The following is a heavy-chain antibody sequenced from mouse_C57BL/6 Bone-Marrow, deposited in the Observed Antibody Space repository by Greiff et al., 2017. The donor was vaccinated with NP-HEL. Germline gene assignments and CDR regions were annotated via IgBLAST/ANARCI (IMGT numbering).Heavy chain of an antibody. V-gene: IGHV1-82*01. CDR1: GYAFSSSW. Sequence: QVQLQQSGPELVKPGASVKISCKASGYAFSSSWMNWVKQRPGKGLEWIGRIYPGDGDTNYNGKFKGKATLTADKSSGTAYMQLSSLTSEDSAVYFCARGTTVVAPGYFDVWGTGTTVTVSS. CDR3: ARGTTVVAPGYFDV. J-gene: IGHJ1*03. D-gene: IGHD1-1*01. CDR2: IYPGDGDT.